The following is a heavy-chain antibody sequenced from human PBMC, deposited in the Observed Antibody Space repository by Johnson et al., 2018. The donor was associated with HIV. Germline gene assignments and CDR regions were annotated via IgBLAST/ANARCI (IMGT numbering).Heavy chain of an antibody. J-gene: IGHJ3*02. Sequence: VQLVESGGGVVQPGRSLRLFCVGSGFTFSSYAMHWVRQAPGKGLEWVAVISYDGSIQYYADSVKGRFTISRDNSKNTLYLQINSLRAEDTAVYYCASTLSGSYRGWAFDIWGQGTMVTVSS. CDR3: ASTLSGSYRGWAFDI. D-gene: IGHD1-26*01. V-gene: IGHV3-30*04. CDR1: GFTFSSYA. CDR2: ISYDGSIQ.